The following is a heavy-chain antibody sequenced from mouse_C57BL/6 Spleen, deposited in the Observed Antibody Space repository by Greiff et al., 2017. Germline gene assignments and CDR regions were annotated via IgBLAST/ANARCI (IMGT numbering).Heavy chain of an antibody. Sequence: VQLQQSGAELARPGASVKMSCKASGYTFTSYTMHWVKQRPGQGLEWIGYINPSSGYTKYNQKFKDKATLNADKSSSPAYMQLSSLTSEDSAVYYCARYDYGSSPRYWYVDVWGTGTTVTVSA. CDR1: GYTFTSYT. CDR2: INPSSGYT. D-gene: IGHD1-1*01. V-gene: IGHV1-4*01. J-gene: IGHJ1*03. CDR3: ARYDYGSSPRYWYVDV.